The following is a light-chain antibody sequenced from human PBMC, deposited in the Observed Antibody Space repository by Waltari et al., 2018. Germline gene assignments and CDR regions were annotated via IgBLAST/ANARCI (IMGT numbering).Light chain of an antibody. Sequence: SYVLTQPPSVSLAPGQTATITCGGDNIGSKSVHWYQQKPGQAPVLVLYDDSDRPSGIPERFSGSNSGNTTTLTISRVEAGDEADYSCQVWDSSSDHVVFGGGTKLTVL. CDR3: QVWDSSSDHVV. CDR2: DDS. J-gene: IGLJ2*01. V-gene: IGLV3-21*02. CDR1: NIGSKS.